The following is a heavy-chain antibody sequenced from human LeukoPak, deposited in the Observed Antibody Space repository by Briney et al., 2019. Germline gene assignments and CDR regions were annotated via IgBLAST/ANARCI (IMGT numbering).Heavy chain of an antibody. J-gene: IGHJ4*02. V-gene: IGHV3-23*01. CDR3: ANGASSSWYLGYFDY. D-gene: IGHD6-13*01. Sequence: GGSLRLACAASGFTFNNYAMSWVRQAPGKGLEWVSALSGSGGSTYYADSVKGRFTISRDNSKNTLYLQMNSLRAEDTAVYYCANGASSSWYLGYFDYWGQGTLVTVSS. CDR1: GFTFNNYA. CDR2: LSGSGGST.